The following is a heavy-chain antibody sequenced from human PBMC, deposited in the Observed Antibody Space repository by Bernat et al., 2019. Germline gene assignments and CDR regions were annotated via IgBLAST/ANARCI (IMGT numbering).Heavy chain of an antibody. CDR1: GVTFSSYS. CDR3: ARGTGGYYYYGMDV. J-gene: IGHJ6*02. CDR2: ISSSSSYI. D-gene: IGHD3-16*01. Sequence: EVQLVESGGGLVKPGGSLRLSCAASGVTFSSYSMNWVRQAPGKGLEWVSSISSSSSYIYYADSVKGRFTISRDNAKNSLYLQMNSLRAEDTAVYYCARGTGGYYYYGMDVWGQGTTVTVSS. V-gene: IGHV3-21*01.